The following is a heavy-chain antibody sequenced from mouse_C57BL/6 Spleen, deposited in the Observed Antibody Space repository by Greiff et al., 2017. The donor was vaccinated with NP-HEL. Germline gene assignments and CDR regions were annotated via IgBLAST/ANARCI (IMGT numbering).Heavy chain of an antibody. CDR3: ARDQGTTVDWYFDV. J-gene: IGHJ1*03. CDR2: ISDGGSYT. CDR1: GFTFSSYA. Sequence: EVKLVESGGGLVKPGGSLKLSCAASGFTFSSYAMSWVRQTPEKRLEWVATISDGGSYTYYPDNVKGRFTISRDNAKNNLYLQMSHLKSEDTAMYYCARDQGTTVDWYFDVWGTGTTVTVSS. V-gene: IGHV5-4*01. D-gene: IGHD1-1*01.